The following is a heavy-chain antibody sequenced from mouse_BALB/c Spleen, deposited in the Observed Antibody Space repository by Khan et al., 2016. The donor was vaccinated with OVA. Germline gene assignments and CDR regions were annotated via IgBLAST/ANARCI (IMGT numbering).Heavy chain of an antibody. D-gene: IGHD2-12*01. Sequence: EVELVESGPGLVKPSQSLSLTCTVTGYSITSDYAWNWIRQFPGNKLEWMGYISSTGSTSYNPSLKSRIYITRDISKNKFFLQLKSVTTEDTATYYCARSLYYSYGYALDCWGRGTSVTVSS. V-gene: IGHV3-2*02. CDR3: ARSLYYSYGYALDC. J-gene: IGHJ4*01. CDR1: GYSITSDYA. CDR2: ISSTGST.